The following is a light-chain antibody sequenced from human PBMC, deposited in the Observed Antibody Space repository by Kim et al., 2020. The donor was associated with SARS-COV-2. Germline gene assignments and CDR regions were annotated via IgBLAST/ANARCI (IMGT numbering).Light chain of an antibody. CDR1: SIDVGCYNY. V-gene: IGLV2-14*03. Sequence: QSITIACTGTSIDVGCYNYVSWYQQHPGKAPKLMIYDVSNRPSGVSNRFSGSKSGNTASLTISGLQAEDEADYYCSSYTSSSTLVVFGGGTQLTVL. CDR3: SSYTSSSTLVV. J-gene: IGLJ2*01. CDR2: DVS.